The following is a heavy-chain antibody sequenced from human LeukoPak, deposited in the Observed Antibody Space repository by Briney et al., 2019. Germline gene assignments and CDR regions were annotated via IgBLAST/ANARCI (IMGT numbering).Heavy chain of an antibody. D-gene: IGHD6-13*01. J-gene: IGHJ6*02. Sequence: PGGSLRLSCAASGFTFSSYSMNWVRQAPGKGLEWVSSISSSSSYIYYADSVKGRFTISGDNTKNSLYLQMNSLRAEDTAVYYCARGRIAGYYYYGMDVWGQGTTVTVSS. CDR1: GFTFSSYS. V-gene: IGHV3-21*01. CDR3: ARGRIAGYYYYGMDV. CDR2: ISSSSSYI.